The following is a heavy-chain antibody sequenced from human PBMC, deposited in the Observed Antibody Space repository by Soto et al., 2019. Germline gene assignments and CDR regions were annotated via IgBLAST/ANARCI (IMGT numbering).Heavy chain of an antibody. Sequence: GGSLRLSCAASGFTVSSNYMSWVRQAPGKGLEWVSVIYSGGSTYYADSVKGRFTISRDNSKNTLYLQMNSLRAEDTAVYYCARTPVDDSSGEPLDYRGQGTLVTVSS. CDR1: GFTVSSNY. V-gene: IGHV3-53*01. CDR3: ARTPVDDSSGEPLDY. J-gene: IGHJ4*02. CDR2: IYSGGST. D-gene: IGHD3-22*01.